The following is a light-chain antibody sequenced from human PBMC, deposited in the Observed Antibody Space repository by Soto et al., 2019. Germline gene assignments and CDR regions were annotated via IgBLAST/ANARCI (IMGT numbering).Light chain of an antibody. Sequence: SYELKQPPSVSVSPGQTARITCSGDALPRQYAYWYQQRPGLAPVLMIYKDIRRPSGIPERFSGSRSGTVVTLTISGVQAEDEGDYYCQSADSSGNYVIFGGGTQLTVL. CDR2: KDI. J-gene: IGLJ2*01. CDR1: ALPRQY. V-gene: IGLV3-25*02. CDR3: QSADSSGNYVI.